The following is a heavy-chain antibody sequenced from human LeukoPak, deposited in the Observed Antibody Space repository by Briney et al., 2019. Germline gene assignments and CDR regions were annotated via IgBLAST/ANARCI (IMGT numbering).Heavy chain of an antibody. Sequence: PSETLSLTCSVPGGSISGYYWSRTRQPPGKALEWLGYIYYTGSTNYNPSLKSRVTISVDTSKNQFSLKLSSVTAADTAVYYCARFNDYSNYVDYWGQGTLVTVSS. J-gene: IGHJ4*02. V-gene: IGHV4-59*08. D-gene: IGHD4-11*01. CDR1: GGSISGYY. CDR2: IYYTGST. CDR3: ARFNDYSNYVDY.